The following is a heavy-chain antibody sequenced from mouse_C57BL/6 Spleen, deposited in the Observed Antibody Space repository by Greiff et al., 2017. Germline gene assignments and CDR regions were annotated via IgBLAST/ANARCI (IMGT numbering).Heavy chain of an antibody. CDR2: IYPGSGST. CDR3: AKEGVITTAVVEYDYAMDY. CDR1: GYTFTSYW. V-gene: IGHV1-55*01. D-gene: IGHD1-1*01. J-gene: IGHJ4*01. Sequence: VQLQQPGAELVKPGASVKMSCKASGYTFTSYWITWVKQRPGQGLEWIGDIYPGSGSTNYNEKFKSKATLTVDTSSSTAYMQLSSLTSEDSAVXTCAKEGVITTAVVEYDYAMDYWGQGTSVTVSS.